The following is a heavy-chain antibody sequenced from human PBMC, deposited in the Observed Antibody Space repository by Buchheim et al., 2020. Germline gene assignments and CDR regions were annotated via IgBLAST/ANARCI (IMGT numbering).Heavy chain of an antibody. CDR1: GGSISSYY. CDR2: IYYSGST. J-gene: IGHJ4*02. V-gene: IGHV4-59*01. D-gene: IGHD5-12*01. Sequence: QVQLQESGPGLVKPSETLSLTCTVSGGSISSYYWSWIRQPPGKGLEWIGYIYYSGSTNYNPSLKSRVTISVDTSKNQFSLKLSSVTAADTAVYYCARDRPRGYSGYVGFDYWGQGTL. CDR3: ARDRPRGYSGYVGFDY.